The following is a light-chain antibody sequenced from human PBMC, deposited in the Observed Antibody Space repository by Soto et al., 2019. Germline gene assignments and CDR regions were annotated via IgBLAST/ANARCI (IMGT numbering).Light chain of an antibody. CDR2: LGS. Sequence: DLVTTQSPLSLSVTPGEPASISCRSSQSLLHNNGYNYMDWYLQKPGRSPQLLIYLGSNRASGVPDRVSGSGSGTYFTLRISRVEAEDVGVYYCMQALQAPWTFGQGTKVEIK. CDR3: MQALQAPWT. J-gene: IGKJ1*01. CDR1: QSLLHNNGYNY. V-gene: IGKV2-28*01.